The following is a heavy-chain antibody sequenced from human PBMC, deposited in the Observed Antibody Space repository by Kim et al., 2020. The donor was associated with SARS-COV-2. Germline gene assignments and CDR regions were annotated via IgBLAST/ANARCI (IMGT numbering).Heavy chain of an antibody. CDR1: GFTFSSYW. Sequence: GGSLRLSCAASGFTFSSYWMTWVRQAPGKWLEWVANIKQDGSEKYYVDSVKGRFTISRDNAKNSLFLQMSSLRAEDTAVYYCAKSGTTGTTYIDYWGQGTLVTVSS. J-gene: IGHJ4*02. CDR2: IKQDGSEK. V-gene: IGHV3-7*03. D-gene: IGHD1-1*01. CDR3: AKSGTTGTTYIDY.